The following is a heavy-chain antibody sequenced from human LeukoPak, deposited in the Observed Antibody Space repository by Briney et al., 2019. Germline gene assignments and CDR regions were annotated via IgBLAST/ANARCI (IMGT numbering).Heavy chain of an antibody. CDR2: INHSGST. V-gene: IGHV4-34*01. J-gene: IGHJ4*02. CDR3: ARRSARPGDFDY. CDR1: GGSFSGYY. D-gene: IGHD6-6*01. Sequence: PSETLSLSCAVYGGSFSGYYWSWIRQPPGKGLEWIGEINHSGSTNNNPSLKSRVTISVDTSKNQFSLRLTSVTAADTAVYYCARRSARPGDFDYWGQGSLVTVSS.